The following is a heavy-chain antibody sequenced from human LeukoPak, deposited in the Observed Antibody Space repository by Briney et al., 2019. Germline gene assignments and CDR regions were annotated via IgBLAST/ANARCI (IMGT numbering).Heavy chain of an antibody. CDR3: ARGAVTTYGFDY. Sequence: PSETLSLTCTVSGYSISSGYYWGWIRQPPGKGLEWIGSIYHSGSTYYNPSLKSRVTISVDTSKNQFSLKLISVTAADTAVYYCARGAVTTYGFDYWGQGTLVTVSS. D-gene: IGHD4-17*01. CDR2: IYHSGST. V-gene: IGHV4-38-2*02. J-gene: IGHJ4*02. CDR1: GYSISSGYY.